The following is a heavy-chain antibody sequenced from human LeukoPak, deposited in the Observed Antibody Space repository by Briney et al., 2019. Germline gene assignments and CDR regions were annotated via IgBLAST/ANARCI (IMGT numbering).Heavy chain of an antibody. Sequence: PGGSLRLSCAASGFTVSSNYMSWVRQAPGKGLEWVSVIYSGGSTYYADSVKGRFTISRDNSKNTLYLQMNSLRAEDTAVYYCANRGSVVTAMSGHWFDPWGQGTLVTVSS. D-gene: IGHD2-21*02. J-gene: IGHJ5*02. CDR1: GFTVSSNY. CDR3: ANRGSVVTAMSGHWFDP. CDR2: IYSGGST. V-gene: IGHV3-66*01.